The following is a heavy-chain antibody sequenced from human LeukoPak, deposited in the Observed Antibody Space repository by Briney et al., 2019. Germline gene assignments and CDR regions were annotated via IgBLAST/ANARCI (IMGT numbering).Heavy chain of an antibody. CDR3: ARLPPTAYYYYMDV. Sequence: SETLSLTCTVSGGSISSYYWSWIRQPPGKGLEWIGYIYYSGSTNYNPSLKSRVTTSVDTSKDQFSLKLSSVTAADTAVYYCARLPPTAYYYYMDVWGKGTTVTVSS. CDR2: IYYSGST. J-gene: IGHJ6*03. V-gene: IGHV4-59*01. D-gene: IGHD4-17*01. CDR1: GGSISSYY.